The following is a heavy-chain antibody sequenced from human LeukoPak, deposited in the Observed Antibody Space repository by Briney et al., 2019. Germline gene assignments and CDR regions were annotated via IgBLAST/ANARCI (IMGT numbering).Heavy chain of an antibody. CDR2: ISNDGKT. D-gene: IGHD3-3*01. V-gene: IGHV3-66*02. CDR3: ARGPYDLWSGRFGY. J-gene: IGHJ4*02. Sequence: GGSLRLSCAASGFSVSRNYMMWVRQAPGKGLEWVSVISNDGKTNYADSVKGRFTISKDNSKNTVYLQMNNLRTEDTAVYYCARGPYDLWSGRFGYWGQGTLVSVSS. CDR1: GFSVSRNY.